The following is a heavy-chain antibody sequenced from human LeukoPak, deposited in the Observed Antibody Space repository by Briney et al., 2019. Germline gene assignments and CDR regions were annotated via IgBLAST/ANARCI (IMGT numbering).Heavy chain of an antibody. J-gene: IGHJ3*02. CDR3: AKGGYCSSTSCYRDDAFDI. V-gene: IGHV4-39*01. Sequence: PSETLSLTCTVSGGSISCSSYYWGWIRQPPGKGLEWIGSIYYSGSTYYNPSLKSRVTISVDTSKNQFSLKLSSVTAADTAVYYCAKGGYCSSTSCYRDDAFDIWGQGTMVTVSS. CDR2: IYYSGST. CDR1: GGSISCSSYY. D-gene: IGHD2-2*01.